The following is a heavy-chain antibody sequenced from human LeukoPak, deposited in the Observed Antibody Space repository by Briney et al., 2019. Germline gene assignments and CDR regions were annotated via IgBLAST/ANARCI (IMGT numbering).Heavy chain of an antibody. CDR1: EGTSTSYT. J-gene: IGHJ3*02. CDR3: ARVSEGAFDI. V-gene: IGHV1-69*02. CDR2: IIPIFGIE. Sequence: SVKVSCKASEGTSTSYTISWVRQAPGQGLEWMGRIIPIFGIENYAQKFQGRVTITADKSTSTAYMELSSLRSEDTAVYYCARVSEGAFDIWGQGTMVIVSS.